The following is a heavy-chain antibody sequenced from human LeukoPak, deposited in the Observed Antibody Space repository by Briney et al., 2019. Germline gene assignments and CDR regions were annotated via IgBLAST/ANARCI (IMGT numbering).Heavy chain of an antibody. CDR2: IYTSGST. V-gene: IGHV4-61*02. D-gene: IGHD3-22*01. Sequence: SETLSLTCTVSGGSISSGSYYWSWIRQPAGKGLEWIGRIYTSGSTNYNPSLKSRVTISVDTSKNQFSLKLSSVTAADTAVYYCARRTYYYDSSGPKFDYWGQGTLVTVSS. CDR1: GGSISSGSYY. J-gene: IGHJ4*02. CDR3: ARRTYYYDSSGPKFDY.